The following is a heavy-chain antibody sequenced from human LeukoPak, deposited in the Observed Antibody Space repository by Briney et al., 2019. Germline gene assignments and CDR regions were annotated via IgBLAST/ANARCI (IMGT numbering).Heavy chain of an antibody. CDR2: IYTSGST. CDR1: GASIINYY. Sequence: PSETLSLTCTVSGASIINYYWSWIRQPAGKGLEWIGRIYTSGSTNYNPSLKSRVTMSLDTSKNQFSLKLSSVTAADTAVYYCARDGRILRGLILGGSFDPWGQGTLVTVSS. D-gene: IGHD3-10*01. CDR3: ARDGRILRGLILGGSFDP. V-gene: IGHV4-4*07. J-gene: IGHJ5*02.